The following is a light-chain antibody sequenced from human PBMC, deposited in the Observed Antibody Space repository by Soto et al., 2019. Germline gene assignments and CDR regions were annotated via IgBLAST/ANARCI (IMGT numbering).Light chain of an antibody. CDR2: DGN. V-gene: IGLV2-23*01. J-gene: IGLJ3*02. CDR1: SSDVGSSNF. CDR3: CAYASTHLV. Sequence: QSVLTQPASVSGSPGQSISISCTGTSSDVGSSNFLSWYQQHPGKAPKLMIYDGNQRPSGVSNRFSGSKSGNTASLTISGLQAEDEADYYCCAYASTHLVFGGGTKLTVL.